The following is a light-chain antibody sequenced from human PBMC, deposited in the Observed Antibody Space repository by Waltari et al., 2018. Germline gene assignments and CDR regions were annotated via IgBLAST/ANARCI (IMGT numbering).Light chain of an antibody. J-gene: IGKJ1*01. CDR2: WAS. Sequence: DIVMTQSPDSLAVSLGERATINCKSSQCVLYTSNNKNYLAWYQQKPGQPPKLLFYWASTRESGVPDRFSGSGSGTDFTLTISGLQAEDVAVYYCQQYYSPPWTFGQGTQVEIK. V-gene: IGKV4-1*01. CDR3: QQYYSPPWT. CDR1: QCVLYTSNNKNY.